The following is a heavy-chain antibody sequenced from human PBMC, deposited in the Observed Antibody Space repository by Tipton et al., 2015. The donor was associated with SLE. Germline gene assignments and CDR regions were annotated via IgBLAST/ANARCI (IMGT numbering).Heavy chain of an antibody. D-gene: IGHD6-13*01. J-gene: IGHJ4*02. CDR3: ARLTSSSWYSFDY. CDR2: IYYSGST. Sequence: TLSLTCTVSGGSISSYFWSWIRQPPGKGLEWIGYIYYSGSTNYNPSLKSRVTISVDTSKNQFSLKLGSVTAADTAVYYCARLTSSSWYSFDYWGQGTLVTVSP. CDR1: GGSISSYF. V-gene: IGHV4-59*08.